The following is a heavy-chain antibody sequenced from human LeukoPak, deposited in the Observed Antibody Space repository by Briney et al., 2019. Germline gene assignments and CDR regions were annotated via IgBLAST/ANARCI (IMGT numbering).Heavy chain of an antibody. V-gene: IGHV3-30*02. Sequence: GGSLRLSCEASGFTFSSYGMHWVRQAPGKGLEWVAFTRYDGSNKYYADSVKGRFTISRDNSKNTLYLQMNSLRAEDTAVYYCAKDPRRGVGFVGATFDYWGQGTLVSVSS. CDR2: TRYDGSNK. CDR1: GFTFSSYG. J-gene: IGHJ4*02. CDR3: AKDPRRGVGFVGATFDY. D-gene: IGHD1-26*01.